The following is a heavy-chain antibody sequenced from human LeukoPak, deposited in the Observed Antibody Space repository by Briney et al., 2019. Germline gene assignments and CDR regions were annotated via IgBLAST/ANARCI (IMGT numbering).Heavy chain of an antibody. V-gene: IGHV3-33*01. CDR1: GFTFSSYG. CDR2: IWYDGSNK. Sequence: PGRSLRLSCAASGFTFSSYGMHWVRQAPGKGLEWVAVIWYDGSNKYYADSVKGRFTISRDNSKNTLYLQMNSLRAEDTAVYYCARSAIVVVVAAALDYWGRGTLVTVSS. CDR3: ARSAIVVVVAAALDY. D-gene: IGHD2-15*01. J-gene: IGHJ4*02.